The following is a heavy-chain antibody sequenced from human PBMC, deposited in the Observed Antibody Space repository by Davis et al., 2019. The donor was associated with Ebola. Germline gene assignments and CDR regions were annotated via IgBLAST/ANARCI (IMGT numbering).Heavy chain of an antibody. D-gene: IGHD4-17*01. CDR1: GFTFSRYW. CDR2: INSDGSRT. Sequence: GESLKISCAASGFTFSRYWMHWVRQAPGKGLVWVSRINSDGSRTNYADSVKGRFTISRDNAKNTVYLQMKSLRAEDTAVYFCAGVDYGDSWRWFDPWGQGTLVTVSS. J-gene: IGHJ5*02. CDR3: AGVDYGDSWRWFDP. V-gene: IGHV3-74*01.